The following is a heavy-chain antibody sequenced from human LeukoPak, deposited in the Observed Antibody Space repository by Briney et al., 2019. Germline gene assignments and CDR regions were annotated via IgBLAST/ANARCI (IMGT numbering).Heavy chain of an antibody. J-gene: IGHJ3*02. D-gene: IGHD6-13*01. V-gene: IGHV3-48*02. Sequence: RGSLRLSCAASGFTFSSYAMTWVRQAPGRGLEWVATISHSSGSTYYADSVKGRFTISRDNAKNSLYLQMNSLRDEDTAVYYCAREGSSSWYRTHAFDIWGQGTMVTVSS. CDR3: AREGSSSWYRTHAFDI. CDR1: GFTFSSYA. CDR2: ISHSSGST.